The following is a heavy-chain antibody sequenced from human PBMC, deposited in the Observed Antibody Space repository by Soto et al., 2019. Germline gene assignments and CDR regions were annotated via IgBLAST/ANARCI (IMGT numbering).Heavy chain of an antibody. CDR2: ISGSGGST. Sequence: GGSLRLSCAASGLTFSSYAMNWVRQAPGKGLEWVSAISGSGGSTYYADSVKGRFTISRDNSKNTLYLQMNSLRAEDTAVPSCENSPSVLFGESTLEGNNWFDPWGQRALVTVSS. CDR1: GLTFSSYA. J-gene: IGHJ5*02. CDR3: ENSPSVLFGESTLEGNNWFDP. D-gene: IGHD4-17*01. V-gene: IGHV3-23*01.